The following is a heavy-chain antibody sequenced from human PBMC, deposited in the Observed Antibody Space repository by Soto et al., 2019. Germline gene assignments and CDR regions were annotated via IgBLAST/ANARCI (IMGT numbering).Heavy chain of an antibody. Sequence: PSETLSLTCTVSGGSISSGSYYWGWIRQPPGKGLEWIGSIYYAGTTYYNPSLKSRVTISIDTSRDQFSLRLTSVTAADTAVYYCARHGLQYFDWLLSARNWFDPWGQGALVTVSS. V-gene: IGHV4-39*01. CDR1: GGSISSGSYY. J-gene: IGHJ5*02. D-gene: IGHD3-9*01. CDR2: IYYAGTT. CDR3: ARHGLQYFDWLLSARNWFDP.